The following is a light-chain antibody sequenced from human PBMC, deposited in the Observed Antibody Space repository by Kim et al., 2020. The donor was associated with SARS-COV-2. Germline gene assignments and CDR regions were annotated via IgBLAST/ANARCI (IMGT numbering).Light chain of an antibody. CDR2: QDT. CDR3: QAWDNTRV. V-gene: IGLV3-1*01. CDR1: KLGEKY. Sequence: SYELTQPPSVSVSPGQTVTITCSGDKLGEKYSSWYQQQPGQAPVLVIYQDTKRPSGIPERFAGSNSGNTATLTISGAQAMDEADYYCQAWDNTRVFGGGTQLTVL. J-gene: IGLJ3*02.